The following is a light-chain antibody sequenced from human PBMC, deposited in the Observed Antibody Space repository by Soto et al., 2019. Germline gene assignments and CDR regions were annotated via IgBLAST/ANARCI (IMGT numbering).Light chain of an antibody. J-gene: IGKJ5*01. CDR2: GAS. CDR3: QQYNNWPFIT. V-gene: IGKV3-15*01. CDR1: PSVITN. Sequence: EIVMTQSPATPSLSPGERFTLSCRASPSVITNLAWYQHKPGQSPRLLIYGASSRATGIPVRFSGSGSGTEFTLTISSLQSEDFAFYYCQQYNNWPFITFGQGTRLEIK.